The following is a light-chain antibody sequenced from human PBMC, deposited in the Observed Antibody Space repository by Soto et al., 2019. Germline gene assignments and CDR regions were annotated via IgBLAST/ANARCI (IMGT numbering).Light chain of an antibody. CDR1: PSVRSH. CDR3: RHYNNWPPWT. Sequence: IVLTQSPGTLSLSPGERATLYXRASPSVRSHLVWYQQKPGXATRLXXXGEXIRATVIPARFIGSGSGKEFTLTISTLQSEDFAMYYCRHYNNWPPWTFGQGTKVDIK. J-gene: IGKJ1*01. V-gene: IGKV3-15*01. CDR2: GEX.